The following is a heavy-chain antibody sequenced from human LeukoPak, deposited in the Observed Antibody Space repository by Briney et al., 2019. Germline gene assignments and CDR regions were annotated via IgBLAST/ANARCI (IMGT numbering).Heavy chain of an antibody. CDR3: AKPLGDYYGSGSYQYYFDY. CDR2: ITASGDTT. D-gene: IGHD3-10*01. J-gene: IGHJ4*02. CDR1: GFTFSSYA. Sequence: PGGSLRLSCAASGFTFSSYAMSWVRQAPGKGLEWVSGITASGDTTHHVDSVKGRFTISRDNFKNTLYLQMNSLRAEDTAVYYCAKPLGDYYGSGSYQYYFDYWGQGTLVTVSS. V-gene: IGHV3-23*01.